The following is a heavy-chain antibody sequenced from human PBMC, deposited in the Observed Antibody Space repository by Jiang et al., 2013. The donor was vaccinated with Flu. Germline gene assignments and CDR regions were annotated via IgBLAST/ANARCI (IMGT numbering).Heavy chain of an antibody. V-gene: IGHV1-46*01. CDR2: IDPRGGST. Sequence: KASGYTFTKYYVHWARQAPGQGFEWMAVIDPRGGSTTYSQRFQDRVTLTRDTSTSTAFMNLASLTSDDTAVYYCATYGSGRDAWFDYWGQGTLVAV. J-gene: IGHJ4*02. CDR1: GYTFTKYY. CDR3: ATYGSGRDAWFDY. D-gene: IGHD3-10*01.